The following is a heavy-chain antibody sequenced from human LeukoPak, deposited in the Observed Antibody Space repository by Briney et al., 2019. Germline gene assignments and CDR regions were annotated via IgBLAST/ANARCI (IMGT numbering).Heavy chain of an antibody. CDR3: ARGDDWNDLSFDY. J-gene: IGHJ4*02. CDR1: GYTFTSYA. Sequence: VKVSCKASGYTFTSYAMHWVRQAPGQRLEWMGWINAGNGNTKYSQKFQGRVTITRDTSASTAYMELSSLRSEDTAVYYCARGDDWNDLSFDYWGQGTLVTVSS. V-gene: IGHV1-3*01. D-gene: IGHD1-1*01. CDR2: INAGNGNT.